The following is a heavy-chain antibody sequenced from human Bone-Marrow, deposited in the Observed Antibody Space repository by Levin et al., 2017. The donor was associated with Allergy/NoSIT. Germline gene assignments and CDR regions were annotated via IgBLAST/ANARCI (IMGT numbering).Heavy chain of an antibody. J-gene: IGHJ4*02. CDR2: MSNIGRT. Sequence: PSETLSLTCTVSGGSINSYYWSWIRQPPGKGLEWIGYMSNIGRTNYSPSLKSRVTISVDTSKNQFSLRLSTVTATDTALYYCARHEWGAGFGELSAFDSWGQGTLVTVSS. V-gene: IGHV4-59*08. CDR1: GGSINSYY. D-gene: IGHD3-10*01. CDR3: ARHEWGAGFGELSAFDS.